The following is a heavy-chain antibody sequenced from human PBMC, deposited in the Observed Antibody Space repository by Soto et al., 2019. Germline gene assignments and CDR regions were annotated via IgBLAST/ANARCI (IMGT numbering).Heavy chain of an antibody. V-gene: IGHV1-2*04. J-gene: IGHJ4*02. CDR3: ARDRRYSYGSYYFDY. CDR2: INPNSGGT. CDR1: GYTFTGYY. D-gene: IGHD5-18*01. Sequence: ASVKVSCKASGYTFTGYYMHWVRQAPGQGLEWMGWINPNSGGTNYAQKFQGWVTMTRDTSISTAYMELSRLRSDDTAVYYCARDRRYSYGSYYFDYWGQGTLVTVSS.